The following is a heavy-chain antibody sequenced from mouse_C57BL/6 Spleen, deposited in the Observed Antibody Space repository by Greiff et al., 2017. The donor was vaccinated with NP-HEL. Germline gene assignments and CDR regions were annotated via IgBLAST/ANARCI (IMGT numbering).Heavy chain of an antibody. D-gene: IGHD1-1*01. CDR1: GFTFNTYA. CDR2: IRSKSSNYAT. CDR3: VRDLYYYGSSLNYAMDY. J-gene: IGHJ4*01. V-gene: IGHV10-3*01. Sequence: EVQGVESGGGLVQPKGSLKLSCAASGFTFNTYAMHWVRQAPGKGLEWVARIRSKSSNYATYYADSVKDRFTISRDDSQSMLYLQMNNLKTEDTAMYYCVRDLYYYGSSLNYAMDYWGQGTSVTVSS.